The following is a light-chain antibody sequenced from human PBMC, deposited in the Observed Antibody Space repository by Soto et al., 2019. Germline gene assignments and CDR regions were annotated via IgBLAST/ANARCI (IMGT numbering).Light chain of an antibody. V-gene: IGKV3-15*01. Sequence: EIVMTQSPATLSVSPGERATLSCRASQSVSNNLAWYQQKPGQAPRLLIYGASTRATGIPARFSGSGSGTEFTLTISSLQSEDFAVYYCQQCKNWPPLTFGGGTKVEIK. CDR3: QQCKNWPPLT. J-gene: IGKJ4*01. CDR1: QSVSNN. CDR2: GAS.